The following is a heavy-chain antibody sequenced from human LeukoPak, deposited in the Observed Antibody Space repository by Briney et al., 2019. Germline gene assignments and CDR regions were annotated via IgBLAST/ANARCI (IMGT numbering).Heavy chain of an antibody. D-gene: IGHD5-12*01. CDR1: GGSISSSSYY. J-gene: IGHJ4*02. CDR2: IYYSGST. V-gene: IGHV4-39*07. CDR3: ASYSGYDQALYYFDY. Sequence: PSETLSLTCTVSGGSISSSSYYWGWIRQPPGKGLEWIGSIYYSGSTYYNPSLKSRVTISVDTSKNQFSLKLSSVTAADTAVYYCASYSGYDQALYYFDYWGQGTLVTVSS.